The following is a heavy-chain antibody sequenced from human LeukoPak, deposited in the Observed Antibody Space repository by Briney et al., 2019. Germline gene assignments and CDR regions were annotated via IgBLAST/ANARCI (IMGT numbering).Heavy chain of an antibody. Sequence: SQTLSLTSAISGDSVSTNSAAWNWIRQSPSRGLEWLGSTYYRSKWYNDYAVSVKSRITSNPDTSKNPFSLQLNSVTPEDTAVYYCARDRAPYGDYFSIWGQGTMVTVSS. CDR2: TYYRSKWYN. J-gene: IGHJ3*02. D-gene: IGHD4-17*01. V-gene: IGHV6-1*01. CDR3: ARDRAPYGDYFSI. CDR1: GDSVSTNSAA.